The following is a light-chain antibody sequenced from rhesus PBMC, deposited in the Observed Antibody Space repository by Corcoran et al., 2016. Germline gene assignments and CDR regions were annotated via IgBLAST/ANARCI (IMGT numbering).Light chain of an antibody. J-gene: IGKJ4*01. CDR2: DAS. Sequence: DIQLTQSPSSLSASVGDRVTITCRAGQGISTYLAWYQQEPGRALKLLIYDASNLQSGVPSRFSGSVSGTDFTLTISSLQPEDFTVYYCHQRYSYPLTFGGGTKVEIK. CDR3: HQRYSYPLT. CDR1: QGISTY. V-gene: IGKV1-38*01.